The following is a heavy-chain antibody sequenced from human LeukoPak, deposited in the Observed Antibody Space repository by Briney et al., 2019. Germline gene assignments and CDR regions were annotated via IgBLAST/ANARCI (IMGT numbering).Heavy chain of an antibody. CDR3: ARRGGSGSSYCFDP. D-gene: IGHD1-26*01. CDR1: GGSFSGYY. J-gene: IGHJ5*02. Sequence: PSETLSLTCAVYGGSFSGYYWSWIRQPPGKGLEWIGEINHSGSTNYNPSLKSRVTISLDTSKSQFSLRLSSVTVADTAVYYCARRGGSGSSYCFDPWGQGTLVTVSS. CDR2: INHSGST. V-gene: IGHV4-34*01.